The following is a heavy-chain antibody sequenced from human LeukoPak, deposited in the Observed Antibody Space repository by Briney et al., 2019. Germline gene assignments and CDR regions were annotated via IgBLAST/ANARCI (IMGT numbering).Heavy chain of an antibody. V-gene: IGHV1-69*13. D-gene: IGHD2-21*02. CDR3: ARDQLGDTTPGSVDY. J-gene: IGHJ4*02. CDR2: IIPIFGTA. Sequence: ASVKVSCKASGGTFSSYAISWVRQAPGQGLEWIGRIIPIFGTANYAQKFQGRVTITADESTSTAYMELSSLRSEDTAVYYCARDQLGDTTPGSVDYWGQGTLVTVSS. CDR1: GGTFSSYA.